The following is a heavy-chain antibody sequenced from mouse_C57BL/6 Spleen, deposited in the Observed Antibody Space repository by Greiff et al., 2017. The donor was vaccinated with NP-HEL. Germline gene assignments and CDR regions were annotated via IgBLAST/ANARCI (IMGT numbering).Heavy chain of an antibody. CDR2: IDPETGGT. CDR3: TVYDAFAY. CDR1: GYTFTDYE. V-gene: IGHV1-15*01. D-gene: IGHD2-12*01. Sequence: VQLQQSGAELVRPGASVTLSCKASGYTFTDYEMHWVKQTPVHGLEWIGAIDPETGGTAYNQKFKGKAILTADKSSSTAYMELRSLTSEDSAVYYCTVYDAFAYWGQGTLVTVSA. J-gene: IGHJ3*01.